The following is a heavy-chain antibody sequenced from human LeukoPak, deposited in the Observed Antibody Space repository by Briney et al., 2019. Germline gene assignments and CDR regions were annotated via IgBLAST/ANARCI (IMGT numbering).Heavy chain of an antibody. CDR2: IYYSGST. V-gene: IGHV4-39*07. CDR3: TRQDTMNQPRLGY. Sequence: SETLSLTCTVSGGSISSSSYYWGWIRQPPGKGLEWIGSIYYSGSTYYNPSLKSRVTISVDTSKNQFSLKLSSVTAADTAVYYCTRQDTMNQPRLGYWGQGTLVTVSS. J-gene: IGHJ4*02. D-gene: IGHD3-22*01. CDR1: GGSISSSSYY.